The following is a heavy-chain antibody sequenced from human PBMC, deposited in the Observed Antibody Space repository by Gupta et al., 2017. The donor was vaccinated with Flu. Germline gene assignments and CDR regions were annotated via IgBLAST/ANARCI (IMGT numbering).Heavy chain of an antibody. CDR1: GFTFDDYA. Sequence: EVQLVDSGGGLVQPGRSLRLSCAASGFTFDDYASHWVREAPGKGLEWVSGISWNNGPIGYADSVKGRFTISRDNAKNSLYLQMNNLRAEDTALYYCAKGGSGSYSLDAFDIWGQGTMVTVSS. CDR3: AKGGSGSYSLDAFDI. D-gene: IGHD1-26*01. CDR2: ISWNNGPI. V-gene: IGHV3-9*01. J-gene: IGHJ3*02.